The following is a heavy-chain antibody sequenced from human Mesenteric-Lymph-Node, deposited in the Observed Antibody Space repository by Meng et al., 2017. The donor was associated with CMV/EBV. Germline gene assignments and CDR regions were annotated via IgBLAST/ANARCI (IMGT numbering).Heavy chain of an antibody. CDR1: GGSVSSGSYY. CDR2: IYYSGST. Sequence: GSLRLSCTVSGGSVSSGSYYWSWIRQPPGKGLEWIGYIYYSGSTNYNPSLKSRVTISVDTSKNQFSLKLSSVTAADTAVYYCASLKYDYVWGSYRYGDYYYYGMDVWGQGTTVTVSS. D-gene: IGHD3-16*02. J-gene: IGHJ6*02. V-gene: IGHV4-61*01. CDR3: ASLKYDYVWGSYRYGDYYYYGMDV.